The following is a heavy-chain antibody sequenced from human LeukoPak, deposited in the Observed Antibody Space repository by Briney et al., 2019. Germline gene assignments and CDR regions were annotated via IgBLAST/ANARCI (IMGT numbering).Heavy chain of an antibody. Sequence: GGSLRLSCAASGFTFSNYEMNWVRQAPGKGLEWVSYISSSGGNIYYADSVKGRFTISRDDAKNLLYLDMNSLRAEDTAVYYCARGHTAVTRHFDFWGQGTLVTVSS. CDR3: ARGHTAVTRHFDF. D-gene: IGHD4-17*01. V-gene: IGHV3-48*03. CDR1: GFTFSNYE. CDR2: ISSSGGNI. J-gene: IGHJ4*02.